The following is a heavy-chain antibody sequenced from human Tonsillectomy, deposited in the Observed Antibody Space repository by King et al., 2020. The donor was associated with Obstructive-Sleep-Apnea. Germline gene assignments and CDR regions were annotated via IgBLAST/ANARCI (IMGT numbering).Heavy chain of an antibody. V-gene: IGHV3-7*03. D-gene: IGHD3-22*01. J-gene: IGHJ3*02. CDR3: ARDRSYETTGYYYDVFDM. Sequence: DVQLVESGGGLVQPGGSLRLSCAASGFTFGSYWMTWVRQAPGRGLEWVANIRQDESQKYYVVSVKGRFTISRDNAKNSLYLQMNSLRADDTAVYYCARDRSYETTGYYYDVFDMWGQGTMVTVSS. CDR1: GFTFGSYW. CDR2: IRQDESQK.